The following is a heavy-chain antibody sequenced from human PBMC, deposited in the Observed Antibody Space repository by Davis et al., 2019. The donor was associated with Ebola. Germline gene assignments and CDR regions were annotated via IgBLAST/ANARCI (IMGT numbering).Heavy chain of an antibody. CDR3: ARLGWRRAFDI. J-gene: IGHJ3*02. Sequence: PSETLSLTCTVSGGSISSGDYYWSWIRQPPGKGLEWIGYIYYSGSTNYNPSLKSRVTISVDTSKNQFSLKLSSVTAADTAVYYCARLGWRRAFDIWGQGTMVTVSS. CDR1: GGSISSGDYY. D-gene: IGHD5-24*01. V-gene: IGHV4-61*08. CDR2: IYYSGST.